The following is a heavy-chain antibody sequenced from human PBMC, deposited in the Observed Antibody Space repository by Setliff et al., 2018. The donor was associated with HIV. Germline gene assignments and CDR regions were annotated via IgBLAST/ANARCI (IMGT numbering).Heavy chain of an antibody. J-gene: IGHJ4*01. Sequence: ASVKVSCKASGYIFTSYPMHWVRQAPGQGLEWMGVINTSGGSAGYAEKFRGRVTMTRDTSTSTVYMDLRNLRSEDTAVYYCARNQGDSSGWYAGDYWGHGTLVTVSS. D-gene: IGHD6-19*01. CDR1: GYIFTSYP. V-gene: IGHV1-46*01. CDR2: INTSGGSA. CDR3: ARNQGDSSGWYAGDY.